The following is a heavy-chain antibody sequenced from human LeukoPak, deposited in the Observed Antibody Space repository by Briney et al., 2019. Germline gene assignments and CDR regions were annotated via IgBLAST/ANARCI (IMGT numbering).Heavy chain of an antibody. CDR1: GFTFSSYS. D-gene: IGHD6-13*01. J-gene: IGHJ6*02. V-gene: IGHV3-21*01. CDR2: ISSSSSYI. CDR3: ARDQLGLAAAGTGYYYGMDV. Sequence: GGSLRLSCAASGFTFSSYSMNWVRQAPGKGLEWVSSISSSSSYIYYADSVKGRFTISRDNAKNSLYLQMNSLRAEDTAVYYCARDQLGLAAAGTGYYYGMDVWGQGTTVTVSS.